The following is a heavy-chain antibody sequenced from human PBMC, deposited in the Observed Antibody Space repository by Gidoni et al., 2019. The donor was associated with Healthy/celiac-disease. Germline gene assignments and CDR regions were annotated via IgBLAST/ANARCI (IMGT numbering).Heavy chain of an antibody. D-gene: IGHD6-25*01. CDR3: AREASSDWFDP. V-gene: IGHV4-39*02. J-gene: IGHJ5*02. Sequence: QLQLQESGPGLVKPSETLSLTCTVSGGSISSSSYSWGWHRQPPGKGLEWIGSMYSRWSTHYTPSLKSRVTISVDTSKNQFSLKLSSVTAADTAVYYCAREASSDWFDPWGQGTLVTVSS. CDR1: GGSISSSSYS. CDR2: MYSRWST.